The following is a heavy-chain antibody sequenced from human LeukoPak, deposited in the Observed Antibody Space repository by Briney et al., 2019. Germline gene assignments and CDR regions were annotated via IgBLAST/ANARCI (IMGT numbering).Heavy chain of an antibody. CDR3: AKGGAVTSNLFDF. D-gene: IGHD4-17*01. J-gene: IGHJ4*02. CDR2: ISWNSGSI. CDR1: AFTFDDYA. V-gene: IGHV3-9*01. Sequence: GGSMRLSCAASAFTFDDYAMHWVSQAPGNFLEWVSGISWNSGSIGYAHSVQGRVTISRYNAKNSLYLEMSRLRADDTALYSCAKGGAVTSNLFDFWGQGTLVTVSS.